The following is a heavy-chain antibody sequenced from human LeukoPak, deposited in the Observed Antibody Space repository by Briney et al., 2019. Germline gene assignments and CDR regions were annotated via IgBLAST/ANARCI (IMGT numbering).Heavy chain of an antibody. Sequence: GGSLRLSCAASGFTFSSYSMNWVRQAPGKGLEWVSSISSSSSYIYYADSVKGRFTISRDNAKNTLYLQLNSLRPEDTAVYYCARDQLAYSGYDTLFDYWGQGTLVTVSS. CDR2: ISSSSSYI. CDR3: ARDQLAYSGYDTLFDY. D-gene: IGHD5-12*01. J-gene: IGHJ4*02. V-gene: IGHV3-21*01. CDR1: GFTFSSYS.